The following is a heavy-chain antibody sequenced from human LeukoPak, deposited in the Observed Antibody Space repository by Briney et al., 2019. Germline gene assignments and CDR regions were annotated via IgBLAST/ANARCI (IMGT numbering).Heavy chain of an antibody. V-gene: IGHV1-3*01. CDR3: ARGLGYGVFDP. J-gene: IGHJ5*02. CDR1: GYTFRDFG. CDR2: INVGNGNT. D-gene: IGHD6-13*01. Sequence: ASVKVSCKASGYTFRDFGISWVRQAPGQGLEWMGWINVGNGNTKSSQKFQGRVTITRDMSASTAYMELSSLRSEDTAVYYCARGLGYGVFDPWGQGTLVTVSS.